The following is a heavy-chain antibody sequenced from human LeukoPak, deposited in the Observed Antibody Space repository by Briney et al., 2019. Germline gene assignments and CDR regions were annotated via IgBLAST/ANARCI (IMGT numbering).Heavy chain of an antibody. CDR1: GGSISSYY. CDR2: ISTGGTT. V-gene: IGHV4-4*07. D-gene: IGHD5-24*01. J-gene: IGHJ4*02. Sequence: SETLSLTCAVSGGSISSYYWSWIRQPAGKGLEWIGRISTGGTTSYNPSLTSRITMSVDTSKNQFSLNLTSVTAADTAVYYCARELSPSRAHDYWGQGTLVTVSS. CDR3: ARELSPSRAHDY.